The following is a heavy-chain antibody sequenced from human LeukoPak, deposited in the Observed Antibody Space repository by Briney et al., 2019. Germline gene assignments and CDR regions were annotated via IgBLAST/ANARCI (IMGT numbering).Heavy chain of an antibody. CDR3: ARSSDCWSGYYPFNY. CDR2: IYTSGST. D-gene: IGHD3-3*01. Sequence: SETLSLTCTVSGGSISSYYWSWIRQPAGKGLEWIGRIYTSGSTNYNPSLKSRVTMSVDTSKNQFSLKLSSVTAADTAVYYCARSSDCWSGYYPFNYWGQGTLVTVSS. J-gene: IGHJ4*02. CDR1: GGSISSYY. V-gene: IGHV4-4*07.